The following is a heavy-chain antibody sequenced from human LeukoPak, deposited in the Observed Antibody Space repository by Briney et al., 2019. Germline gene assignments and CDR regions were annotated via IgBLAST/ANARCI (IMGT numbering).Heavy chain of an antibody. CDR3: ARSSGSYSSLFYMHV. CDR2: INPTGDPT. Sequence: ASVKVSCKTSGYTFNSYYMHWVRQAPGQGLEWVGIINPTGDPTTYAQKFQGRVTMTSDMSTSTVYMELSSLRSEDTAVYYCARSSGSYSSLFYMHVWGKGTTVTVSS. CDR1: GYTFNSYY. J-gene: IGHJ6*03. D-gene: IGHD3-22*01. V-gene: IGHV1-46*02.